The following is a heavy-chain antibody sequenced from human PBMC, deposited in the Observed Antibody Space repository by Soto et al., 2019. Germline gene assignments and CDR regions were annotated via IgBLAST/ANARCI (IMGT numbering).Heavy chain of an antibody. V-gene: IGHV3-33*01. J-gene: IGHJ6*02. D-gene: IGHD3-3*01. CDR1: GFTFSSYG. CDR2: IWYDGSNK. Sequence: GGSLRLSCAASGFTFSSYGMHWVRQAPGKGLEWVAVIWYDGSNKYYADSVKGRFTISRDNSKNTLYLQMNSLRAEDTAVYYCARDIGYYDPSQSTARRYYYYGMDVWGQGTTVTVSS. CDR3: ARDIGYYDPSQSTARRYYYYGMDV.